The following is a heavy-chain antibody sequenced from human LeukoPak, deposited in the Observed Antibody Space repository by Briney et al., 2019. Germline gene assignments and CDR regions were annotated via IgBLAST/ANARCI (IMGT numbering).Heavy chain of an antibody. CDR3: AKDPHDSGGWYGGINY. CDR1: GFTFSNYA. CDR2: ISGSGDST. V-gene: IGHV3-23*01. D-gene: IGHD6-19*01. J-gene: IGHJ4*02. Sequence: GGSLRLSCAASGFTFSNYAMSWVRQAPGKGLEWVASISGSGDSTYYADSVKGRFTISRDNSKNTLYLQMNSLRVEDTAIYYCAKDPHDSGGWYGGINYWGQGTLVTVSS.